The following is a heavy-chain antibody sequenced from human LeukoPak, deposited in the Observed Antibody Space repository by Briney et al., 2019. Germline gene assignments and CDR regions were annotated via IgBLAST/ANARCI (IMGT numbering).Heavy chain of an antibody. CDR1: GGSISSGDYY. D-gene: IGHD3-3*01. CDR2: IYYSGST. CDR3: AREHYDFWSGFKRTDY. J-gene: IGHJ4*02. V-gene: IGHV4-30-4*08. Sequence: SSETLSLTCTVSGGSISSGDYYWSWIRQPPGKGLEWIGYIYYSGSTYYNPSLKSRVTISVDTSKNQFSLKLSSVTAADTAVYYCAREHYDFWSGFKRTDYWGQGTLVTVSS.